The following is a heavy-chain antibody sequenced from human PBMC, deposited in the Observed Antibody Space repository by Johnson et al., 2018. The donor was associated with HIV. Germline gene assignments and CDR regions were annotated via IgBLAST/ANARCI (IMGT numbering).Heavy chain of an antibody. CDR1: GISFDDYG. CDR2: ISYDGSNK. V-gene: IGHV3-30*03. J-gene: IGHJ3*02. Sequence: VQVVESGGGVVRPGGSLRLSCAASGISFDDYGMSWVRQAPGKGLEWVAVISYDGSNKYYADSVKGRFTISRDNSKNTLYLQMNSLRAEDTAVYYCLSPSDAFDIWGQGTMVTVSS. CDR3: LSPSDAFDI.